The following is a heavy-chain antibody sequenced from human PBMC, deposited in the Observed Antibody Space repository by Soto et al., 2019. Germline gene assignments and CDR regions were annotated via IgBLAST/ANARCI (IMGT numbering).Heavy chain of an antibody. CDR2: INSDGSST. D-gene: IGHD6-13*01. J-gene: IGHJ6*04. Sequence: GSLRLSCAASGFTFSSYWMHWVRQAPGKGLVWVSRINSDGSSTSYADSVKGRFTISRDNAKNTLYLQMNSLRAEDTAVYYCASRVYGDSDNYYYYYGMDVWGKGTTVTVSS. CDR1: GFTFSSYW. CDR3: ASRVYGDSDNYYYYYGMDV. V-gene: IGHV3-74*01.